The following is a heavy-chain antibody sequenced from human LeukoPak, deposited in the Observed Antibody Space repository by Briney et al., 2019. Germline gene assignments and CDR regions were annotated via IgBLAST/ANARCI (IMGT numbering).Heavy chain of an antibody. V-gene: IGHV3-7*01. CDR1: GFTFSSYW. CDR3: ARVRRSGWESYFDY. Sequence: GGSLRLSCAASGFTFSSYWMSWVRQAPGKGLEWVANIKQDGSEKYYVDSVKGRFTISRDNAKNSLYLQMNSLRAEDTAVYYCARVRRSGWESYFDYWGQGTLVTVSS. D-gene: IGHD6-19*01. J-gene: IGHJ4*02. CDR2: IKQDGSEK.